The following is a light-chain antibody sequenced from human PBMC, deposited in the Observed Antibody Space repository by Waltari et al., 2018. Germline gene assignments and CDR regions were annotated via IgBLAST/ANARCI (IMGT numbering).Light chain of an antibody. J-gene: IGKJ2*01. CDR2: MAS. CDR3: QQYNTYPFT. V-gene: IGKV1-5*03. CDR1: QSISNW. Sequence: DIQMTQSPSTLSASIGDRVTITCRASQSISNWLAWYQQTPGKAPKLLIYMASSLETGVPSRFRGSGSGTEFTLTISSLQPGDFATYYCQQYNTYPFTFGLGTKLESK.